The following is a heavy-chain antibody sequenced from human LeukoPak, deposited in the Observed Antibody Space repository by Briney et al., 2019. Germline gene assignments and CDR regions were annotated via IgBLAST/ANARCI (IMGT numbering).Heavy chain of an antibody. Sequence: SETLSLTCTVSGGSISSSSYYWGWIRQPPGKGLEWIGSIYYSGSTYYNPSLKSRVTISVDTSKNQFSLKLSSVTAADTAVYYCARVMKSRWLQLVGCFDYRGQGTLVTVSS. J-gene: IGHJ4*02. D-gene: IGHD5-24*01. V-gene: IGHV4-39*01. CDR1: GGSISSSSYY. CDR3: ARVMKSRWLQLVGCFDY. CDR2: IYYSGST.